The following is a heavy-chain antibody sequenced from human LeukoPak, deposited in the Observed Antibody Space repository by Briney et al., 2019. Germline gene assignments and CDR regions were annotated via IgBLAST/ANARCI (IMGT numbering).Heavy chain of an antibody. Sequence: ASVKVSCKASGGTFSSYAISWVRQAPGQGLEWMGGIIPIFGTANYAQKFQGRVTITADESTSTAYMELSSLRSEDTAVYYCARWEMYYDFWSGYQKYNWFDPWGQGTLVTVSS. J-gene: IGHJ5*02. CDR3: ARWEMYYDFWSGYQKYNWFDP. D-gene: IGHD3-3*01. CDR1: GGTFSSYA. V-gene: IGHV1-69*13. CDR2: IIPIFGTA.